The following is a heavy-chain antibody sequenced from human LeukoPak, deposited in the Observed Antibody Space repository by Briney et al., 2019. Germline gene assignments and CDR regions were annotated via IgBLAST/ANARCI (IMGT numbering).Heavy chain of an antibody. CDR3: AXXXXCSGGNCYSVWFDP. CDR2: IYSSGST. CDR1: GGSISNYF. V-gene: IGHV4-4*07. Sequence: SETLSLTCTVSGGSISNYFWSWIRQPAGKGLEWIGRIYSSGSTNYNPSLQSRVTMSVDTSKNQFSLKLSSVTAADTAVYHCAXXXXCSGGNCYSVWFDPWGQGTLVTVSP. D-gene: IGHD2-15*01. J-gene: IGHJ5*02.